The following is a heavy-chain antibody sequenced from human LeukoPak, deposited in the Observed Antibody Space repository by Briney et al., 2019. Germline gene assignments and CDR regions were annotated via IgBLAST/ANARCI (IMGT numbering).Heavy chain of an antibody. CDR1: GFTFSSYA. CDR2: ISGSGGST. J-gene: IGHJ4*02. Sequence: GGSLRISCAASGFTFSSYAMSWVRQAPGKGLEWVSAISGSGGSTYYADSVKGRFTISRDNSKNTLYLQMNSLRAEDTAVYYCAKVRQRVPAALIDYWGQGTLVTVSS. D-gene: IGHD2-2*01. V-gene: IGHV3-23*01. CDR3: AKVRQRVPAALIDY.